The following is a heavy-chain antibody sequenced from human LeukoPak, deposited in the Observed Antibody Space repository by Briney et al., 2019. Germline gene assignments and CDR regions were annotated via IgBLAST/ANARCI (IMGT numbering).Heavy chain of an antibody. CDR1: GFTVSSNY. Sequence: PGGSLRLSCAASGFTVSSNYMSWVRQAPGKGLEWVSVIYSGGSTYYADSVKGRFTISRDNSKNTLYLQMNSLRAEDTAVYYCAREEISGVVDYWGQGTLVTVSS. V-gene: IGHV3-53*01. D-gene: IGHD3-3*01. CDR2: IYSGGST. CDR3: AREEISGVVDY. J-gene: IGHJ4*02.